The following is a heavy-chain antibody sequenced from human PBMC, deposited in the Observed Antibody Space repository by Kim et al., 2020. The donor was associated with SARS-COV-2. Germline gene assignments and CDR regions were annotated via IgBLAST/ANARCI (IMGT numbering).Heavy chain of an antibody. CDR3: AREGPNGYSNYFFDY. V-gene: IGHV3-11*05. J-gene: IGHJ4*02. CDR2: INTHSVYT. Sequence: GSLRLSCAASGFTFSDHFMSWIRQAPGKGLEWVSYINTHSVYTNYADSVKGRFTISRDNTKNSLFLQMNSLRADDTAIYYCAREGPNGYSNYFFDYWGQGTLVTVSS. D-gene: IGHD4-4*01. CDR1: GFTFSDHF.